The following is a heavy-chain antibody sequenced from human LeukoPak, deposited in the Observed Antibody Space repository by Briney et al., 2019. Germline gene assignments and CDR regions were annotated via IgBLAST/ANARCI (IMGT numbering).Heavy chain of an antibody. CDR1: GGSFSGYY. CDR3: AREVSWFGESAFDY. J-gene: IGHJ4*02. D-gene: IGHD3-10*01. CDR2: IYTTGST. Sequence: IPSETLSLTCAVYGGSFSGYYWSWIRQPPGKGLEWIGRIYTTGSTNYNPSLKSRVTISVDTSKNQFSLKLSSVTAADTAVYYCAREVSWFGESAFDYWGQGTLVTVSS. V-gene: IGHV4-4*08.